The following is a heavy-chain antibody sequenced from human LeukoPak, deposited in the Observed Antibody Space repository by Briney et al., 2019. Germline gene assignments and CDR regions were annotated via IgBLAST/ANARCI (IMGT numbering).Heavy chain of an antibody. D-gene: IGHD5-18*01. J-gene: IGHJ4*02. V-gene: IGHV3-21*01. CDR2: ISSSSSYI. CDR1: GFTFSSYS. Sequence: PGGSLRLSCAASGFTFSSYSMNWVRQAPGKGLEWASSISSSSSYIYYADSVKGRFTISRDNAKNSLYLQVNSLRAEDTAVYYCARDEGQLGQNYFDYWGQGTLVTVSS. CDR3: ARDEGQLGQNYFDY.